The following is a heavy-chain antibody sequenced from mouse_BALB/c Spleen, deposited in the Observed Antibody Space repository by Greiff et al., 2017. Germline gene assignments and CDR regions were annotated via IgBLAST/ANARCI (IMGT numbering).Heavy chain of an antibody. CDR2: ISYSGST. V-gene: IGHV3-2*02. J-gene: IGHJ4*01. CDR3: ARRITTDYYAMDY. Sequence: EVKLMESGPGLVKPSQSLSLTCTVTGYSITSDYAWNWIRQFPGNKLEWMGYISYSGSTSYNPSLKSRISITRDTSKNQFFLQLNSVTTEDTATYYCARRITTDYYAMDYWGQGTSVTVSS. CDR1: GYSITSDYA. D-gene: IGHD1-1*01.